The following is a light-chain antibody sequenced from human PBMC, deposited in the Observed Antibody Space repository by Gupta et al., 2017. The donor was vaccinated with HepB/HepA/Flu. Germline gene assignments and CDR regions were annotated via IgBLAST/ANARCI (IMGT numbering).Light chain of an antibody. CDR3: QHYGSSWT. CDR2: DAS. V-gene: IGKV3D-20*01. J-gene: IGKJ1*01. CDR1: QSVSSNNY. Sequence: EIVLTQSPATLSLSPGERATLSCGASQSVSSNNYLAWYQQKPGLAPRLLIYDASGRATGIPDRFSGSGSGTDLTLTISSLEPEDFAVYYCQHYGSSWTFGQGTKVEIK.